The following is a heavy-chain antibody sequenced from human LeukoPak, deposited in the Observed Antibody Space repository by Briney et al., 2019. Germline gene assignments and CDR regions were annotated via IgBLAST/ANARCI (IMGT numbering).Heavy chain of an antibody. Sequence: SETLSLTCTVSGGSISSSSYYWGWIRQPPGKGLEWIGSIYYSGSTYYNPSLKSRVTISVDTSKNQFSLKLSSVTAADTAVYYCARGSYSGRYFDYWGQGTLVTVSS. J-gene: IGHJ4*02. CDR1: GGSISSSSYY. CDR2: IYYSGST. V-gene: IGHV4-39*07. CDR3: ARGSYSGRYFDY. D-gene: IGHD1-26*01.